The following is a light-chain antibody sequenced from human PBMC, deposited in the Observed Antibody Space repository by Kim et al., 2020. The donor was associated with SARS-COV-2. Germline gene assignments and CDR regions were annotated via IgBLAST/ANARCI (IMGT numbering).Light chain of an antibody. CDR3: QQRGNWPLT. V-gene: IGKV3-11*01. J-gene: IGKJ1*01. CDR1: QSVGSS. CDR2: DAF. Sequence: ENVLTQSPGTLSLSPGESATLSCRASQSVGSSFAWYQQKPGQAPRLLIYDAFSRATGIPARFSGSGSGTDFTLTISSLEPEDFAVYYCQQRGNWPLTFGQGTKVDIK.